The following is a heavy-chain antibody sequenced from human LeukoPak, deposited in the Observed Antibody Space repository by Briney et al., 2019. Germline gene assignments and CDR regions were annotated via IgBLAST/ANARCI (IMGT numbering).Heavy chain of an antibody. CDR3: ARDLSLGAPGGFDY. CDR2: ISSSSTYI. J-gene: IGHJ4*02. D-gene: IGHD3-16*01. Sequence: GGSLRLSCAASGFTFRSYSMNWVRQAPGKGLEWVSTISSSSTYIYYADSVKGRFTISRDDAENSVYLQMDSLRGDDTAVYYCARDLSLGAPGGFDYWGQGTLVTVSS. CDR1: GFTFRSYS. V-gene: IGHV3-21*01.